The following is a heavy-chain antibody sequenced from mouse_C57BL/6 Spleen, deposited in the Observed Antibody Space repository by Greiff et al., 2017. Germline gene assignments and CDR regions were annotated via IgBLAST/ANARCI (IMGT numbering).Heavy chain of an antibody. Sequence: EVKLVESGGDLVKPGGSLKLSYAASGFTFSSYGMSWVRQTPDKRLEWVATISSGGSYTYYPDSVKGRFTISRDNAKNTLYLQMSSLKSEDTAMYYCARDYYGSSPYYFDYWGQGATLTVSS. CDR1: GFTFSSYG. CDR3: ARDYYGSSPYYFDY. J-gene: IGHJ2*01. V-gene: IGHV5-6*01. CDR2: ISSGGSYT. D-gene: IGHD1-1*01.